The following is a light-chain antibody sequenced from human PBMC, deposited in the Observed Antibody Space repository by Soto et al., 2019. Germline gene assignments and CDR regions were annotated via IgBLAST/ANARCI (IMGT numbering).Light chain of an antibody. J-gene: IGKJ1*01. CDR2: GAS. V-gene: IGKV3-20*01. CDR3: QQFGSSSWT. CDR1: QSVSSSY. Sequence: ESVLTQSPGTLSLSPGEKATLSCRASQSVSSSYLAWYQQKPGQAPRLLIYGASSRATGIPDRFSGSGSGTDFTLTVSRLAPEDFAVYYCQQFGSSSWTFGQGTKVELK.